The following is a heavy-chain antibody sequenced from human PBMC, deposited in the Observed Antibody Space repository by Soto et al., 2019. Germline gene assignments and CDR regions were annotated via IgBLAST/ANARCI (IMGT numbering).Heavy chain of an antibody. CDR2: IHYSGAA. CDR1: GGSISGGDFH. CDR3: ARAEQPKSLLFGDVTRRDYYDGIKV. D-gene: IGHD3-3*01. J-gene: IGHJ6*02. Sequence: PSETLSLTCSVSGGSISGGDFHWCLIRQDPGKGLEWIGSIHYSGAASYNPSLETRVSTSIDASKNQFSLKVRSVSAADTAVYYCARAEQPKSLLFGDVTRRDYYDGIKVWGQAIKVTVTS. V-gene: IGHV4-30-4*01.